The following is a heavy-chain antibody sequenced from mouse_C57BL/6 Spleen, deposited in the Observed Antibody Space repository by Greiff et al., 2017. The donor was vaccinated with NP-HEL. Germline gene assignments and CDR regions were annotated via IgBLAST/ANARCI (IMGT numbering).Heavy chain of an antibody. CDR3: ARSGRATVVENY. CDR1: GYTFTSYW. CDR2: IDPSDSYT. J-gene: IGHJ2*01. V-gene: IGHV1-59*01. D-gene: IGHD1-1*01. Sequence: QVQLQQPGAELVRPGTSVKLSCKASGYTFTSYWMHWVKQRPGQGLEWIGVIDPSDSYTNYNQKFKGKATLTVDTSSSTAYMQLSSLTSEDSAVYYCARSGRATVVENYWGQGTTLTVSS.